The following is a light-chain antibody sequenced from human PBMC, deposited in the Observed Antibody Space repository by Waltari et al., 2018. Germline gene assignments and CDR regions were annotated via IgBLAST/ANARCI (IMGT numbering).Light chain of an antibody. Sequence: QSALTQPRSVSGSPGQSVPISCTGTRSYVGGYHYVSWYHQTPGKAPKLMIYAVSKRPSGVPARFSGSKSGNTASLTISGLQAEDEADYYCCSYAGSVVFGGGTKLTVL. V-gene: IGLV2-11*01. CDR3: CSYAGSVV. CDR2: AVS. J-gene: IGLJ2*01. CDR1: RSYVGGYHY.